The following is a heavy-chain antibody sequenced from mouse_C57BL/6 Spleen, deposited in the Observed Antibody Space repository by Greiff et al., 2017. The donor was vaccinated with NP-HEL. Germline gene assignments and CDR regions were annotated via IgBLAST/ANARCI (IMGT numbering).Heavy chain of an antibody. D-gene: IGHD2-1*01. V-gene: IGHV1-82*01. CDR3: AREGGNYYFDY. CDR2: IYPGDGDT. CDR1: GYAFSSSW. J-gene: IGHJ2*01. Sequence: QVQLQQSGPELVKPGASVKISCKASGYAFSSSWMNWVKQRPGKGLEWIGRIYPGDGDTNYNGKFKGKATLTADKSSSTAYMQLSSLTSEDSAVYFCAREGGNYYFDYWGQGTTLTVSS.